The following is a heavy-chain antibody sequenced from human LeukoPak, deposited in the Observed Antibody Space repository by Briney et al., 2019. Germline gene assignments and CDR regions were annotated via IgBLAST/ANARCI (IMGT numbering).Heavy chain of an antibody. Sequence: GGSLRLSCAASGFSFSNAWMTWVRQAPGKGLEWVGRIKSKIDGDTTDYTEPVKGRFTISRDVSNNTLYLQMNSLKSEDTAVYYCTTYKVTTAFDLWGRGTLVTVSS. CDR3: TTYKVTTAFDL. V-gene: IGHV3-15*01. CDR2: IKSKIDGDTT. J-gene: IGHJ2*01. CDR1: GFSFSNAW. D-gene: IGHD4-17*01.